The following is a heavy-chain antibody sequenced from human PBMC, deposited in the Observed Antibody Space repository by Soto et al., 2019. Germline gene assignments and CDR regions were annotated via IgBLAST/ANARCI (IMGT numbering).Heavy chain of an antibody. Sequence: VQLVESGGGVVQPGRSLRLSCAASGFTFSDYAMHWVRQAPGKGLEWVAVVSHDGRNTHYADSVKGRFTISRDSSKNTVSLEMTSPRAEDTAGYYCAQGGRQWVVTSDFNYWGQGALVTVSS. V-gene: IGHV3-30*03. J-gene: IGHJ4*02. CDR3: AQGGRQWVVTSDFNY. CDR2: VSHDGRNT. CDR1: GFTFSDYA. D-gene: IGHD6-19*01.